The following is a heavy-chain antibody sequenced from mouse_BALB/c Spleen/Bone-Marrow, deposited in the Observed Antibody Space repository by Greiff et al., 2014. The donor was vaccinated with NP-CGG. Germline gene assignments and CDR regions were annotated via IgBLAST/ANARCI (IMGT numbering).Heavy chain of an antibody. D-gene: IGHD1-1*01. V-gene: IGHV14-3*02. CDR3: ASYYYGSSYGLAY. J-gene: IGHJ3*01. Sequence: VQLQQPGAGLVKPGASVKLSCTASGFNIKDTYMHWVKQRPEQGLEWIGRIDPANGNTKYDPKFQGKATITADTSSNTAYLQLSSLTSEDTAVYYCASYYYGSSYGLAYWGQGTLVTVSA. CDR1: GFNIKDTY. CDR2: IDPANGNT.